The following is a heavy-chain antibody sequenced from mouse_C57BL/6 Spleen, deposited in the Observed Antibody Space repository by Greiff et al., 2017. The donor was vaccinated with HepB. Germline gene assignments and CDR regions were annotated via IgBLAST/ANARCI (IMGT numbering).Heavy chain of an antibody. CDR3: TANWGGGSWFAY. J-gene: IGHJ3*01. Sequence: EVQLQQSGAELVRPGASVKLSCTASGFNIKDDYMHWVKQRPEQGLEWIGWIDPENGDTEYASKFQGKATITADTSSNTADLQLSSLTSEDTAVYYCTANWGGGSWFAYWGQGTLVTVSA. CDR2: IDPENGDT. V-gene: IGHV14-4*01. CDR1: GFNIKDDY. D-gene: IGHD4-1*01.